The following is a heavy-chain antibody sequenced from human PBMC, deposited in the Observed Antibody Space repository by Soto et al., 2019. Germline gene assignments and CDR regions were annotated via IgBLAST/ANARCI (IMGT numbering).Heavy chain of an antibody. CDR1: GFTFGTYA. V-gene: IGHV3-23*01. Sequence: GGSLRLSCAASGFTFGTYAMSWFRQAQGKGREWVSGITGSGSRTDYADTVKGRFTISRYTTRNTLYLEMSRLNVKATAIYYCAREYRNSYQFDYWGQGTLVTVSS. CDR2: ITGSGSRT. D-gene: IGHD6-6*01. J-gene: IGHJ4*02. CDR3: AREYRNSYQFDY.